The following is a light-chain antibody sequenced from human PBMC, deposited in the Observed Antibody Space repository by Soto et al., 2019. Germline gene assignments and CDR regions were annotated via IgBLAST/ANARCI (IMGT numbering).Light chain of an antibody. CDR2: GAS. J-gene: IGKJ4*01. Sequence: EIVLTQSPGTLSLSPGEMASLSCRASQSVISDFLAWYQQKPGQAPRLLIYGASTRATGIPARFSGSGSGTEFTLTISSLQSEDSAVYYCHQYNNWPPAFGGGTKVEIK. V-gene: IGKV3-15*01. CDR1: QSVISD. CDR3: HQYNNWPPA.